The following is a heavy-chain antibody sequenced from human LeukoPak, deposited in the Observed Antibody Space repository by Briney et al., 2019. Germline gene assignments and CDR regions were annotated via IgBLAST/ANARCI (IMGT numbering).Heavy chain of an antibody. J-gene: IGHJ4*02. Sequence: GRSLRLSCTASGFTFSSYAMNWVRQAPGKGLEWVSGIGAGGTFTYYADSVKGRFTISRDNSKKSLYLQIDTLRTEDTALYYCAKGGSGTGVDFWGQGTLVTVSS. D-gene: IGHD2-8*02. CDR3: AKGGSGTGVDF. CDR1: GFTFSSYA. CDR2: IGAGGTFT. V-gene: IGHV3-23*01.